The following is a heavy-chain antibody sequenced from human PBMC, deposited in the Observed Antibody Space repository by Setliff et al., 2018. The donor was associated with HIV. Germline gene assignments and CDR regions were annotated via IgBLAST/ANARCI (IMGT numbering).Heavy chain of an antibody. Sequence: GASVKVSCKASGGTFRSHEISWVRQAPGQGLEWMGGIVPILNTGNYAQKFQGRVTITTDESTSTAYMELSSLRSEDTAVYYCVLVYYYYYYMDVWGKGTTVTVSS. V-gene: IGHV1-69*05. CDR2: IVPILNTG. J-gene: IGHJ6*03. CDR3: VLVYYYYYYMDV. CDR1: GGTFRSHE. D-gene: IGHD2-15*01.